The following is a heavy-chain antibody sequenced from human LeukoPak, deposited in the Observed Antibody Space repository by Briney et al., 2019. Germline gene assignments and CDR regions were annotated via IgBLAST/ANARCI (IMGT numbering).Heavy chain of an antibody. CDR1: GFTFDDYA. CDR3: ITEVLGDAFDI. CDR2: ISWNSGSI. V-gene: IGHV3-9*01. Sequence: GGSLRLSCTASGFTFDDYAMYWVRQAPGKGLEWVSGISWNSGSIAYADSVKGRFTISRDNSKNRLYLQMKSLRAEDTAVYYCITEVLGDAFDIWGQGTMVTVSS. D-gene: IGHD3-10*01. J-gene: IGHJ3*02.